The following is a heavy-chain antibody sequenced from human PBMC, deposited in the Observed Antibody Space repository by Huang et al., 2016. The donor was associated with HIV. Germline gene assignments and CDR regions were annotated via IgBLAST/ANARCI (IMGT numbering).Heavy chain of an antibody. CDR1: GGGSSSYA. CDR2: SIPIFGTT. D-gene: IGHD5-12*01. J-gene: IGHJ4*02. V-gene: IGHV1-69*13. Sequence: QVQLVQSGAEVKKPGSSVKLSCQSSGGGSSSYAISWVRQARGQGLEGMGGSIPIFGTTDYAPRFQGRVTITADESTNTAYIELSSLEYDDTALYYCARSGPRWGLATIWTLVYWGQGTLVTVSS. CDR3: ARSGPRWGLATIWTLVY.